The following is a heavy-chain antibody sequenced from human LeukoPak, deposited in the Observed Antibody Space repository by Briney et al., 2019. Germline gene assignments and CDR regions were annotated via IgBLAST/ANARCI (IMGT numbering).Heavy chain of an antibody. CDR3: ARQGGVAAAGTVDY. CDR2: IYTSGST. V-gene: IGHV4-4*07. CDR1: GGSISSYY. D-gene: IGHD6-13*01. Sequence: SETLSLTCTVSGGSISSYYWSWIRQPAGKGLEWIGRIYTSGSTNYNPSLKSRATMSVDTSKNQFSLRLSSVTAADTAVYYCARQGGVAAAGTVDYWGQGTLVTVSS. J-gene: IGHJ4*02.